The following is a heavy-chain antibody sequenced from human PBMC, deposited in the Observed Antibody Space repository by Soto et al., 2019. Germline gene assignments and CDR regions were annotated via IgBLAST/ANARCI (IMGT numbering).Heavy chain of an antibody. CDR3: ARGDYYDSSGPFYDAFDI. Sequence: VQLVESGGGLVQPGGSLRLSCAASGFTFSSYWMSWVRQAPGKGLEWVANIKQDGSEKYYVDSVKGRFTISRDNTKNSLYLQMNSLRADDTAVYYCARGDYYDSSGPFYDAFDIWGQGTMVTVSS. J-gene: IGHJ3*02. D-gene: IGHD3-22*01. V-gene: IGHV3-7*03. CDR2: IKQDGSEK. CDR1: GFTFSSYW.